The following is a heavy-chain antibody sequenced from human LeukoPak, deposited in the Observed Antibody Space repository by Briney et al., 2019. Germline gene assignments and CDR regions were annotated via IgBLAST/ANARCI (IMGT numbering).Heavy chain of an antibody. Sequence: PSETLSLTCTVSGGSIRSYYWSWIRQPPGKGLEWIGYIYYSGSTNYNPSLKSRVTISVHTSKNQFSLKLSSVTAADTAVYYCARTTEGGYSYGSFYYYYMDVWGKGATVTISS. V-gene: IGHV4-59*01. J-gene: IGHJ6*03. CDR3: ARTTEGGYSYGSFYYYYMDV. CDR2: IYYSGST. CDR1: GGSIRSYY. D-gene: IGHD5-18*01.